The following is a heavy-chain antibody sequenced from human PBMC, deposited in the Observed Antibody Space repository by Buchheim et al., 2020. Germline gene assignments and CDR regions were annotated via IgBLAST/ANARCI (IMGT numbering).Heavy chain of an antibody. CDR3: AREIYDFWSGFPAGGRDV. D-gene: IGHD3-3*01. CDR2: IYHSGTT. J-gene: IGHJ6*02. V-gene: IGHV4-39*07. Sequence: QLQLQESGPGLVKPSETLSLTCTVSGGSISSSSYYWGWIRQPPGKGLEWIGSIYHSGTTYFYPSLKSRVTISVDTSKNNVSLKLSSVTAADTAVYYCAREIYDFWSGFPAGGRDVWGQGTT. CDR1: GGSISSSSYY.